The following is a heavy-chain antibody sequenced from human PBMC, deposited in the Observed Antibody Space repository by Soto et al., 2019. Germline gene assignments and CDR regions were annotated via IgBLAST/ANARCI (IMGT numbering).Heavy chain of an antibody. D-gene: IGHD1-26*01. CDR3: ARHSRENFQLFYYYGMDV. Sequence: GESLKISCKVSGYSFTSYWIGWVRQMPGKGLEWMGIIYPGDSDTRYSPSFQGQVTISADTSKNQFSLKLSSVTAADTAVYYCARHSRENFQLFYYYGMDVWGQGTTVTVSS. CDR2: IYPGDSDT. J-gene: IGHJ6*02. V-gene: IGHV5-51*01. CDR1: GYSFTSYW.